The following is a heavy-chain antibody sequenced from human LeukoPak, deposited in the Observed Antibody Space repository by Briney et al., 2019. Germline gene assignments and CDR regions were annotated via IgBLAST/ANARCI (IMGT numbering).Heavy chain of an antibody. J-gene: IGHJ6*02. D-gene: IGHD4-11*01. CDR1: GGSISSGEYY. CDR3: ARDKAMWTTVTHYGMDV. Sequence: PSETLSLTCTVSGGSISSGEYYWSWIRQPPGKGLEWIGYIYYSGSTYYNPSLKSRVTISVDTSKNQFSLNLSSVTAADTAVYYCARDKAMWTTVTHYGMDVWGQGTTVTVSS. CDR2: IYYSGST. V-gene: IGHV4-31*03.